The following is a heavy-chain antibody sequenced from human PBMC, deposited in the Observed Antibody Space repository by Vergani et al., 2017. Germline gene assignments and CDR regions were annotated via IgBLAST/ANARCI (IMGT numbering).Heavy chain of an antibody. CDR1: GFTLSNYD. CDR3: AKHFRGWGIDY. D-gene: IGHD3-16*01. V-gene: IGHV3-30*02. CDR2: IQFDGSNQ. Sequence: QVQLVESGGGVVQRGGSLRLSCATSGFTLSNYDMQWIRQGPGKGLEFVAFIQFDGSNQYYADSVKGRFTSSRDFSKNTLYLQMNSLRTDDTATYYCAKHFRGWGIDYWGQGTQVIVSS. J-gene: IGHJ4*02.